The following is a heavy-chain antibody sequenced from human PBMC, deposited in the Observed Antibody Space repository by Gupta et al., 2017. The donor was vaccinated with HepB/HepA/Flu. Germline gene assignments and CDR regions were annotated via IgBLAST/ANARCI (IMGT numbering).Heavy chain of an antibody. Sequence: QITLKESGPTLVKPTQTLTLTCTFSGFSLNTHAVGVGWIRQPPGKALEWLAILYWDDDHRYSPSLKSRLILTKDTSKNQVVLKMTNMDPVDTATYYCARVFLTDWQYFDYWGPGTLVTVSS. V-gene: IGHV2-5*02. D-gene: IGHD2-21*01. CDR3: ARVFLTDWQYFDY. J-gene: IGHJ4*02. CDR2: LYWDDDH. CDR1: GFSLNTHAVG.